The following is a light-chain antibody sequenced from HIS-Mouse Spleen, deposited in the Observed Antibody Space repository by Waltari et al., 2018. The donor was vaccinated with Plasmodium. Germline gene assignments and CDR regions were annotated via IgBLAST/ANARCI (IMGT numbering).Light chain of an antibody. Sequence: SYELTQPPSVSVSPGQTARSTCSGDALPKNYAYWYQQKSGQAPVLVIYEDSKRPSGIPEGCSSSSSGTTATLTISGAQVADEADYYCYSTDSSGNHRVFGGGTKLTVL. CDR2: EDS. CDR1: ALPKNY. CDR3: YSTDSSGNHRV. V-gene: IGLV3-10*01. J-gene: IGLJ3*02.